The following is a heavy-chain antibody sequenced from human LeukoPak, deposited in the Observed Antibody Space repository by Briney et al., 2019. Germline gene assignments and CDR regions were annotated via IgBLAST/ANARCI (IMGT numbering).Heavy chain of an antibody. CDR3: VKDLTGGFDY. CDR1: GFTFSSYA. Sequence: GGSLRLSCSASGFTFSSYAMHWVRQAPGKGLEYVSAISSNGGSTYYADSVKGRFTISRDYSKDTLYLQMSSLRAEDTAVYYCVKDLTGGFDYWGQGTLVTVSS. J-gene: IGHJ4*02. CDR2: ISSNGGST. V-gene: IGHV3-64D*06. D-gene: IGHD7-27*01.